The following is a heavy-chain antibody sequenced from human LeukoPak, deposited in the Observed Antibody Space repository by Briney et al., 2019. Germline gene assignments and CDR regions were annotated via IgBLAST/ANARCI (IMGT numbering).Heavy chain of an antibody. Sequence: GESLNISCKGSGYSFTTYWIGWVRQMPGKGLEWMGIIYPSDSESRYSPSFQGQVTISADKSISTAYLQWSSLKASDTAMYYCARGMVRGANSASDIWGQGTMVTVSS. V-gene: IGHV5-51*01. J-gene: IGHJ3*02. CDR2: IYPSDSES. D-gene: IGHD3-10*01. CDR1: GYSFTTYW. CDR3: ARGMVRGANSASDI.